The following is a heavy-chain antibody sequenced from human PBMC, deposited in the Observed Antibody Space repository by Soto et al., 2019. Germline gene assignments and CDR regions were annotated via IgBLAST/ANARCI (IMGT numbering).Heavy chain of an antibody. V-gene: IGHV4-39*01. J-gene: IGHJ6*03. CDR1: GGSISSSSYY. Sequence: SETLSLTCTVSGGSISSSSYYWGWIRQPPGKGLEWIGSIYYSGSTYYNPSLKGRVTISVDTSKNQFSLKLSSVTAADTAVYYCARSQTIFGVVTWFYYYYYMDVWGKGTTVTVSS. CDR2: IYYSGST. CDR3: ARSQTIFGVVTWFYYYYYMDV. D-gene: IGHD3-3*01.